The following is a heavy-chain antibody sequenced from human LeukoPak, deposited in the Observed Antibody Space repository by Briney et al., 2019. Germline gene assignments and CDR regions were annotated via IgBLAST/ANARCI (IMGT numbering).Heavy chain of an antibody. J-gene: IGHJ4*02. Sequence: SVKVSCKASGGTFGSYAISWVRQAPGQGLEWMGGIIPIFGTANYAQKFQGRVTITADESTSTAYMELSSLRSEDTAVYYCARDRISGWYSDYWGQGTLVTVSS. CDR3: ARDRISGWYSDY. D-gene: IGHD6-19*01. CDR1: GGTFGSYA. CDR2: IIPIFGTA. V-gene: IGHV1-69*13.